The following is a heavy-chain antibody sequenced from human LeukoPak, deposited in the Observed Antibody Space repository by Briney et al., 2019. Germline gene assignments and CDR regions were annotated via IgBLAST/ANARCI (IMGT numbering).Heavy chain of an antibody. D-gene: IGHD5-18*01. Sequence: GGSLRLSCAASGFTFSSYAMSWVRQAPVKVLEWVGRIKSKTDGGTTDYAAPVKGRFTISRDDSRNTLYLQMKSLKTEDTAVYYCSTHILRGGYHVDRHAFDMWGQGTMVTVSS. CDR3: STHILRGGYHVDRHAFDM. CDR1: GFTFSSYA. CDR2: IKSKTDGGTT. V-gene: IGHV3-15*01. J-gene: IGHJ3*02.